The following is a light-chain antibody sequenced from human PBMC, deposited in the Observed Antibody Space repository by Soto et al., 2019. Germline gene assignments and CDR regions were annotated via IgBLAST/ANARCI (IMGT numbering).Light chain of an antibody. CDR1: SGHSSYA. V-gene: IGLV4-69*01. Sequence: QSVLTQSPSASASLGASVKLTCTLSSGHSSYAIAWHQQQPEKGPRYLMKLSSDGSHSKGDGIPDRFSGSSSGAERYLTSSSLQSEYEADYYWQRCGIGARVVFGGGTKVTVL. CDR3: QRCGIGARVV. J-gene: IGLJ2*01. CDR2: LSSDGSH.